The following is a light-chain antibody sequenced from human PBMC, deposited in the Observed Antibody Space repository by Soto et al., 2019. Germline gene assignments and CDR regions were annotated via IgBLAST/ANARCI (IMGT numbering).Light chain of an antibody. CDR3: QSYDSSLSGCV. Sequence: QSVLTQPPSVSXXPGQRVTISCTGSGSNIGAGYDVHWYQQLPGTAPKLLIYGNNNRPSGVPDRFSGSKSGPSASLAITGLQADDEADYYCQSYDSSLSGCVFGTGTKLTVL. CDR1: GSNIGAGYD. CDR2: GNN. J-gene: IGLJ1*01. V-gene: IGLV1-40*01.